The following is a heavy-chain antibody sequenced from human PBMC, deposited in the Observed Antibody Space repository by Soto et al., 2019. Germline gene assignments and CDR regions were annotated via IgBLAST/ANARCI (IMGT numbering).Heavy chain of an antibody. CDR1: GFTFTSYT. CDR3: ARERVYATGPLDF. J-gene: IGHJ4*02. V-gene: IGHV3-21*06. CDR2: ISSSSDYI. D-gene: IGHD6-13*01. Sequence: SLRLSCAASGFTFTSYTMNWVRQAPGKGLEWVSSISSSSDYIYYADSMKGRVTISRDNAKNSLFLDMNSLTGEDTAVYYCARERVYATGPLDFWGQGTLVTVSS.